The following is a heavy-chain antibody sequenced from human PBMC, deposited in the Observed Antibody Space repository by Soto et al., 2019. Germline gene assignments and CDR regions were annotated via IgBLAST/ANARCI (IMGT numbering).Heavy chain of an antibody. V-gene: IGHV4-4*02. Sequence: QVQLQESGPGLVKPSGTLSLTCAVSGGSISSSNWWSWVRQPPGKGLEWIGEIYHSGSTNYNPSLKRPVTISVDKVKNQFSRELSSVTAADAAVYYCAGWIQLQQYYYYGMDVWGQGTTVTVSS. J-gene: IGHJ6*02. CDR2: IYHSGST. CDR1: GGSISSSNW. CDR3: AGWIQLQQYYYYGMDV. D-gene: IGHD5-18*01.